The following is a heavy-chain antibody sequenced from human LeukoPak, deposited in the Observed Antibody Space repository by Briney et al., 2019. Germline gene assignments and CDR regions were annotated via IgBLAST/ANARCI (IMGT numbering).Heavy chain of an antibody. V-gene: IGHV4-61*02. D-gene: IGHD1-26*01. Sequence: SETLSLTCTVSGGSISSGSYYWSWIRQPAGKGLEWIGRIYTSGSTNYHPSLMSRVTMSVDTSKNQFSLNLSSVTAADTAVYYCAREGSYRPLDYWGQGTLVTVSS. CDR3: AREGSYRPLDY. CDR2: IYTSGST. CDR1: GGSISSGSYY. J-gene: IGHJ4*02.